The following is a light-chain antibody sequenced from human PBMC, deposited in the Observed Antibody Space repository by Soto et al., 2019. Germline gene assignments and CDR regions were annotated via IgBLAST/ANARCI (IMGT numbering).Light chain of an antibody. V-gene: IGKV3-11*01. CDR1: QSVSTF. CDR3: QQRGDWPPIT. CDR2: NAS. Sequence: EIVLTQAPATHSLSPLEGSILSFISIQSVSTFLAWFQQKPGQPPRLLIYNASNRTTGIPARFSGSGSGTDSTLTISSLEPEDFAVYYCQQRGDWPPITFGQGTRLEIK. J-gene: IGKJ5*01.